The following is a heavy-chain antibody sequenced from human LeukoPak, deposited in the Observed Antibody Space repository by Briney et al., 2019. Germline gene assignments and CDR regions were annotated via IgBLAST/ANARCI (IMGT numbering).Heavy chain of an antibody. CDR1: EFTFSDYY. CDR2: ISSSGSTI. CDR3: ARPSSSGSSGSEFDY. Sequence: GGSLRLSCVASEFTFSDYYMSWIRQAPGNGLEWVSYISSSGSTIDYADSVKGRFTISRDNAKNSLYLQMNSLRAEDTAVDYCARPSSSGSSGSEFDYWGQGTLVTVSS. D-gene: IGHD3-22*01. J-gene: IGHJ4*02. V-gene: IGHV3-11*04.